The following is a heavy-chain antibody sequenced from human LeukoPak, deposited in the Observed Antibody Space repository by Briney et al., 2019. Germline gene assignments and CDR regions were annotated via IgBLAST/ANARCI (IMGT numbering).Heavy chain of an antibody. CDR3: AREQWLSLHFDY. J-gene: IGHJ4*02. V-gene: IGHV4-59*01. CDR1: GGSISSYY. Sequence: SETLSLTCTVSGGSISSYYWSWIRQPPGKGLEWIGYIYCSGSTNYNPSLKSRVTISVDTSKNQFSPKLSSVTAADTAVYYCAREQWLSLHFDYWGQGTLVTVSS. D-gene: IGHD6-19*01. CDR2: IYCSGST.